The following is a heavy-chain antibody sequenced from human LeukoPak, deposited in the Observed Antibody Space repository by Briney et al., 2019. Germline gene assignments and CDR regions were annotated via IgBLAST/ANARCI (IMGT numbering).Heavy chain of an antibody. CDR1: GGTFSSYA. Sequence: SVKVSCKASGGTFSSYAISWVRQAPGRGLEWMGRIIPILGIANYAQKFEGRVTITADKSTSTAYMELGSLTSADTDVYSCASVASARNYYYGMDGWGQGTTVTVSS. D-gene: IGHD5-12*01. J-gene: IGHJ6*02. CDR3: ASVASARNYYYGMDG. CDR2: IIPILGIA. V-gene: IGHV1-69*04.